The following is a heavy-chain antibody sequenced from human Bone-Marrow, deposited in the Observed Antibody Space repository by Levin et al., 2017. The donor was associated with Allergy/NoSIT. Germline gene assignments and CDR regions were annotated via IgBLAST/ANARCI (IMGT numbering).Heavy chain of an antibody. J-gene: IGHJ5*02. D-gene: IGHD2-15*01. Sequence: SQTLSLTCSVSGASISSGDYYWSWVRQPPGKGLEWIGYIFYSGSTYYNPSLKSRVTMSLDTSRNQFSLKLNSVTAADTAVYYCARDLGLSCPWGQGTLVTVSS. CDR2: IFYSGST. CDR1: GASISSGDYY. V-gene: IGHV4-30-4*01. CDR3: ARDLGLSCP.